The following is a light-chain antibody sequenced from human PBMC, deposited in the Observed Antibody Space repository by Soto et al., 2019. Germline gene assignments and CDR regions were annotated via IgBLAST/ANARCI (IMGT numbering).Light chain of an antibody. CDR2: GAS. Sequence: EIVMTQSPATLSLSPGERATLSCRASQSVSSSLAWYQQKPGQAPRLLIYGASSRATGIPDRFSGSGSGTDFTLTISRLEPEDFAVYYCQQYGSSPWTFGQGTKVDIK. CDR3: QQYGSSPWT. J-gene: IGKJ1*01. CDR1: QSVSSS. V-gene: IGKV3-20*01.